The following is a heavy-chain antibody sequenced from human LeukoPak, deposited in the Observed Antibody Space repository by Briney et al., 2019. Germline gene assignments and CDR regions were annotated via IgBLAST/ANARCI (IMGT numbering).Heavy chain of an antibody. CDR2: IYHSGST. J-gene: IGHJ3*02. CDR1: GYSFSSGSY. Sequence: SETLCLTCAVSGYSFSSGSYWGWIRQPPGKGLGWMGSIYHSGSTYYNPSIKSRVTISVDTSKNQFSLKLSSVTAADTAVYYCARPVTTLGLDAFDIWGQGTMVTVSS. V-gene: IGHV4-38-2*01. CDR3: ARPVTTLGLDAFDI. D-gene: IGHD4-17*01.